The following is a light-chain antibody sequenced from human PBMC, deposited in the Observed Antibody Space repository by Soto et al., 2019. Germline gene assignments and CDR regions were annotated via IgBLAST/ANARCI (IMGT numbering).Light chain of an antibody. CDR3: QQSYSTPWT. J-gene: IGKJ1*01. V-gene: IGKV1-39*01. Sequence: DIQMTQSPSYLSASVGDRVTITCRASQSISYYLNWYQQKQGRAPRLLIYSTSTLQSGVPSKFSGSASGTDFTLTISSLQPEDFATYYCQQSYSTPWTFGQGTNLEIK. CDR2: STS. CDR1: QSISYY.